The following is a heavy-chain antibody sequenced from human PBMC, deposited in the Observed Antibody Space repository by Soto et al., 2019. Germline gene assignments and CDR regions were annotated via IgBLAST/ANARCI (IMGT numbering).Heavy chain of an antibody. D-gene: IGHD2-15*01. CDR3: ARALGRSGGGSCYRKGYYYYGMDV. CDR2: IYYSGST. Sequence: QVQLQESGPGLVKPSETLSLTCTVSGGSISTYYWSWIRQPPGKGLEWIGYIYYSGSTNYNPSLKSLVTILVDTSEYHFSLKLRSVTAADTAVYHCARALGRSGGGSCYRKGYYYYGMDVWGQGTTVTVSS. V-gene: IGHV4-59*01. J-gene: IGHJ6*02. CDR1: GGSISTYY.